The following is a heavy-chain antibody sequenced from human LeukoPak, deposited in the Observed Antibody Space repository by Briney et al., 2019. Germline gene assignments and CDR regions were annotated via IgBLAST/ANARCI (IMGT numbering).Heavy chain of an antibody. CDR2: IYYSGTS. J-gene: IGHJ4*02. Sequence: NPSETLSLTCSVSGGSIISSTYYWGWIRQPPGKVLEWIGTIYYSGTSYYNPSLKGRVTISVDTSKNHSSLNLISVTAADTAVYYCARQRGQAALDYWGQGTLVTVSS. V-gene: IGHV4-39*01. CDR1: GGSIISSTYY. CDR3: ARQRGQAALDY. D-gene: IGHD6-6*01.